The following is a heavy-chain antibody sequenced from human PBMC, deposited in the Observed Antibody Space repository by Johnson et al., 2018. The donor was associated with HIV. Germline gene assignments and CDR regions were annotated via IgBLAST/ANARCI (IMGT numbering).Heavy chain of an antibody. V-gene: IGHV3-23*04. CDR2: ISGSGGST. J-gene: IGHJ3*02. D-gene: IGHD2-8*02. CDR3: AKDPIVLVVYAISAFDI. CDR1: GFTFNNYA. Sequence: VQLVESGGGVVQPGGSLRLSCAASGFTFNNYAMSWVRQAPGKGLEWVSAISGSGGSTYYADSVKGRFTISRDNSKNTLYLQMNSLRAEDTAVYYCAKDPIVLVVYAISAFDIWGQGTMVTVSS.